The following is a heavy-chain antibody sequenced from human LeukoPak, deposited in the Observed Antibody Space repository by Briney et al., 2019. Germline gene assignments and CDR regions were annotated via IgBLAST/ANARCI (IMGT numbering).Heavy chain of an antibody. V-gene: IGHV3-33*08. D-gene: IGHD1-26*01. Sequence: LTGGSLRLSCAASGFIFSDFPFHWVRQAPGKGLEWVAVIWYDGSNKYYADSVKGRFTISRDNSKNTLYLQMNSLRAEDTAVYYCARSRSGSYLLGYWGQGTLVTVSS. CDR2: IWYDGSNK. CDR1: GFIFSDFP. CDR3: ARSRSGSYLLGY. J-gene: IGHJ4*02.